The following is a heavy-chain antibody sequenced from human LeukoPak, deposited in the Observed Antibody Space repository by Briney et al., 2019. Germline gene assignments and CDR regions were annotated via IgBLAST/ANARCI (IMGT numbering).Heavy chain of an antibody. Sequence: SETLSLTCPVSGGSISSGSYYWSWIRQPAGKGLEWIGRIYTSGSTNYNPSLKSRVTISVDTSKNQFSLKLSSVTAADTAVYYCARDRYSSPAGFDLWGQGTLVTVSS. CDR1: GGSISSGSYY. J-gene: IGHJ5*02. CDR2: IYTSGST. D-gene: IGHD6-13*01. CDR3: ARDRYSSPAGFDL. V-gene: IGHV4-61*02.